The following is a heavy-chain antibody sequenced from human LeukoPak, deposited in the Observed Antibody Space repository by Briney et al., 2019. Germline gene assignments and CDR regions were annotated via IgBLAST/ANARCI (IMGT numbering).Heavy chain of an antibody. CDR2: MNPNSGNT. J-gene: IGHJ4*02. CDR1: GYTFTSYD. Sequence: GASVKVSCKASGYTFTSYDINWVRQATGQGLEWMGWMNPNSGNTGYAQKFQGRVTITRNTSMSTAYMELSSLRSEDTAVYYCARRAVAAKRGGPYYFDYWGQGTLVTVSS. CDR3: ARRAVAAKRGGPYYFDY. D-gene: IGHD6-19*01. V-gene: IGHV1-8*01.